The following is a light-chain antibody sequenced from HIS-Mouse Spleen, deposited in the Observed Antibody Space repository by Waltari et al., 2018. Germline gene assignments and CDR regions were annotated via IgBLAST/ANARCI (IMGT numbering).Light chain of an antibody. CDR2: EDS. CDR3: YSTDSSGNHRV. J-gene: IGLJ2*01. V-gene: IGLV3-10*01. CDR1: ALPKKY. Sequence: SYELTQPPSVSVSPGQTARITCSGDALPKKYAYWDQQKSGQAPVLVIYEDSKRPSGIPERFSGSSSGTMATLTISGAQVEEEADYYCYSTDSSGNHRVFGGGTKLTVL.